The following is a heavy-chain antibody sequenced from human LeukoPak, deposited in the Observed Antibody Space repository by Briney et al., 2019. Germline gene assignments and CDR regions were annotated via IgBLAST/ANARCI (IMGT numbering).Heavy chain of an antibody. CDR1: GFTFSRYS. J-gene: IGHJ4*02. Sequence: GGSLRLSCAASGFTFSRYSMNWVRQAPGKGLEWVSSITRDSSSIHYTDSVKGRFTISRDNAKNSLYLQMNSLRAEDTAVYYCARDRAYDSRDFDYWGQGTPVTVSS. V-gene: IGHV3-21*01. CDR2: ITRDSSSI. D-gene: IGHD3-22*01. CDR3: ARDRAYDSRDFDY.